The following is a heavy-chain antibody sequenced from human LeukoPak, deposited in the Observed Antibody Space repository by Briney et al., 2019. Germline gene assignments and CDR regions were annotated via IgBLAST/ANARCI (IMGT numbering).Heavy chain of an antibody. CDR2: IYYSGST. CDR3: ARQLYDFWSGYSSWFDP. J-gene: IGHJ5*02. CDR1: GGSISSSSYY. D-gene: IGHD3-3*01. V-gene: IGHV4-39*01. Sequence: SETLSLTCTVSGGSISSSSYYWGWIRQPPGKGLEWIGSIYYSGSTYYNPSLKSRVTISVDTSKNQFSLKLSSVTAADTAVYYCARQLYDFWSGYSSWFDPWGQGTLVTVSS.